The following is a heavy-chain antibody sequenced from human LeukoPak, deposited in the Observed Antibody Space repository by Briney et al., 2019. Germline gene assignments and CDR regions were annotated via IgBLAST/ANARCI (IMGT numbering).Heavy chain of an antibody. Sequence: PGGSLRLSCAASGFTFNSYSLNWVRQAPGKGLEWVSYISSRSGTVSYADSVKGRFTISRDNAKNSLYLQMNSLRDEDTAVYYCARDHYGDQGDYFDYWGQGTLVTVSS. D-gene: IGHD4-17*01. CDR2: ISSRSGTV. CDR3: ARDHYGDQGDYFDY. CDR1: GFTFNSYS. J-gene: IGHJ4*02. V-gene: IGHV3-48*02.